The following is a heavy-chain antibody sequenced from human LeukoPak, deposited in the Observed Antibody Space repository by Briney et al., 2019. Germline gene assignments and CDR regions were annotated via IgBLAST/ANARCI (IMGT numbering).Heavy chain of an antibody. CDR1: GGSISSYY. Sequence: SETLSLTCTVSGGSISSYYWSWIRQPPGKGLEWIGDIYYSGSTNYNPSLKSRVTISVDTSKNHFSLKLSSVTAADTAVYYCARVSGGYDIDASAFDIWGQGTMVTVSS. CDR2: IYYSGST. D-gene: IGHD5-12*01. J-gene: IGHJ3*02. CDR3: ARVSGGYDIDASAFDI. V-gene: IGHV4-59*01.